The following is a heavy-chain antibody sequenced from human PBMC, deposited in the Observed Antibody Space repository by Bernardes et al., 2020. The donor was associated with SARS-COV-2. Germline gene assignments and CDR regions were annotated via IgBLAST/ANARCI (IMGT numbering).Heavy chain of an antibody. V-gene: IGHV4-59*08. D-gene: IGHD6-13*01. CDR1: GGSISSHH. Sequence: SETLSLTCTVSGGSISSHHWNWNRQPPGRGLEWIANIYYDGYNTYNPALESRATVSLDTSKAQFSLKLTSVTAADTAVYYCARRINMGDSRTGQDNWFDPWGQGTPVTVSS. J-gene: IGHJ5*02. CDR2: IYYDGYN. CDR3: ARRINMGDSRTGQDNWFDP.